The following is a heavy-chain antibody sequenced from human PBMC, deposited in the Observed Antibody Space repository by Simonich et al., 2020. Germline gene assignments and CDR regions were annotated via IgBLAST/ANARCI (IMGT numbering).Heavy chain of an antibody. D-gene: IGHD1-1*01. CDR2: NNHSGST. Sequence: QVQLQQWGAGLLKPSETLSLTCAVYGGSFSGYYWSWIRQPPGKGLERIGENNHSGSTHYNPSRKIRVTISVDTSKNQFSLKLSSVTAADTAVYYCARHLQLGPFDYWGQGTLVTVSS. CDR3: ARHLQLGPFDY. V-gene: IGHV4-34*01. CDR1: GGSFSGYY. J-gene: IGHJ4*02.